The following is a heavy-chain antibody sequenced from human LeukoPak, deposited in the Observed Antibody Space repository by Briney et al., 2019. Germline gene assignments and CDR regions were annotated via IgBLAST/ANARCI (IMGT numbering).Heavy chain of an antibody. CDR2: FYYSGST. Sequence: SETLSLTCTVSGGSISSYYWSWLRQPPGKGLEWIGYFYYSGSTNYNPSLKSRVTISVDTSKNQFSLKLSSVTAADTAVYYCARGIGEMGTVDAFDIWGQGTMVTVSS. V-gene: IGHV4-59*01. D-gene: IGHD5-24*01. J-gene: IGHJ3*02. CDR1: GGSISSYY. CDR3: ARGIGEMGTVDAFDI.